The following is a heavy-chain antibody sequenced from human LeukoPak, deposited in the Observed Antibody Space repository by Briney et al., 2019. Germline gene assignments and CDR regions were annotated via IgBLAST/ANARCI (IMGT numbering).Heavy chain of an antibody. CDR2: IYTSGST. J-gene: IGHJ6*02. Sequence: SETLSHTCTVSGGSFSNYYWSWIRQPAGKGLEWIGRIYTSGSTNYNPSVKSRVTMSVDTSNNQFSLKLTSVTAADTAVYYCARQPPQYYGMDVWGQGTTVTVSS. D-gene: IGHD1-14*01. V-gene: IGHV4-4*07. CDR1: GGSFSNYY. CDR3: ARQPPQYYGMDV.